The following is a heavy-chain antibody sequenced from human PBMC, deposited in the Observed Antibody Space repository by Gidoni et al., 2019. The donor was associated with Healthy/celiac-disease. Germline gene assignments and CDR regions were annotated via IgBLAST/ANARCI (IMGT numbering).Heavy chain of an antibody. CDR1: GYSFPSYW. V-gene: IGHV5-10-1*03. CDR2: IDPSDSYT. CDR3: ARAIWFGEGLCPFDP. Sequence: EVQLVQSGAEVKKPVESLRISCKGSGYSFPSYWISWVRQMPGKGLEWRGMIDPSDSYTNYSPSFQGHVTISADKSISTAYLQWSSLKASDTAMYYCARAIWFGEGLCPFDPWGQGTLVTVSS. J-gene: IGHJ5*02. D-gene: IGHD3-10*01.